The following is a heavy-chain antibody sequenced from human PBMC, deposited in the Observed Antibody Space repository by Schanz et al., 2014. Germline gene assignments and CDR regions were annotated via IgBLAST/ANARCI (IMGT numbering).Heavy chain of an antibody. D-gene: IGHD2-8*02. Sequence: EEQLVESGGGLVQPGGSLRLSCAASGFSVGNKYMNWVRQAPGKGLEWVSSFNDGGVNKYYADSVKGRFTISSDNSKSTLYLQMSSLRAEDTAVYYCAKSLESCPGGRCSRGYFDYWGQGTLVTVSS. V-gene: IGHV3-66*01. CDR2: NDGGVNK. J-gene: IGHJ4*02. CDR3: AKSLESCPGGRCSRGYFDY. CDR1: GFSVGNKY.